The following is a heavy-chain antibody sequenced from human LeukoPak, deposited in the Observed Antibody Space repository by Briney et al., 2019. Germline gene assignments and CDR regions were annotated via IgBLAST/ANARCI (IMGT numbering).Heavy chain of an antibody. D-gene: IGHD6-6*01. J-gene: IGHJ3*02. CDR3: ASHTSRIAARTQAFDI. CDR1: GYTFTSYG. Sequence: VSVKVSCKASGYTFTSYGISWVRQAPGQGREWMGWISAYNGNTNYAQKLQGRVTMTTDTSTSTAYMELRSLRSDDTAVYFCASHTSRIAARTQAFDIWGQGTMVTVSS. CDR2: ISAYNGNT. V-gene: IGHV1-18*01.